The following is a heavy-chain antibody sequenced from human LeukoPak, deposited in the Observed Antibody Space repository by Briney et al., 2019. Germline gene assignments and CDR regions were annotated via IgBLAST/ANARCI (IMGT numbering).Heavy chain of an antibody. V-gene: IGHV3-15*01. CDR2: IKSKTDGGTT. J-gene: IGHJ4*02. D-gene: IGHD5-12*01. Sequence: GGSLRLSCADPGFTFSNAWMSWVRQAPGKGLEWVGRIKSKTDGGTTDYAAPVKGRFTISRDDSKNTLYLQMNSLKTEDTAVYTTDVATVNDYWGQGTLVTVSS. CDR1: GFTFSNAW. CDR3: DVATVNDY.